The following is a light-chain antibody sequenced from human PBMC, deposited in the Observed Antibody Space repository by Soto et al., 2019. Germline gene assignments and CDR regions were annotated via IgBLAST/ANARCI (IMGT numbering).Light chain of an antibody. Sequence: QSALTQPPSASGSPGQSVAISRTGTSSDVGGYDYVSWYQQHPGKAPKLMIYDVTKRPSGVPDRFSGSKSGNTASLTVSGLQAEDEGDYYCSSYADTNNLVFGGGTKLTVL. J-gene: IGLJ3*02. CDR2: DVT. CDR3: SSYADTNNLV. CDR1: SSDVGGYDY. V-gene: IGLV2-8*01.